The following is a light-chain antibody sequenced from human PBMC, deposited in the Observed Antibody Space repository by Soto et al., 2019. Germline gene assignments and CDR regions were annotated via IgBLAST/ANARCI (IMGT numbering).Light chain of an antibody. CDR2: GAS. Sequence: EIVMTQSPATLSVSPGERATLSCRASQSVSSNLAWYQQKPGQAPRLLIYGASTRATGIPARFSGSGSGTEFTLTISSLQSEEFAVYYCQQYNNWSVSFGPGTKVDIK. V-gene: IGKV3-15*01. CDR1: QSVSSN. CDR3: QQYNNWSVS. J-gene: IGKJ3*01.